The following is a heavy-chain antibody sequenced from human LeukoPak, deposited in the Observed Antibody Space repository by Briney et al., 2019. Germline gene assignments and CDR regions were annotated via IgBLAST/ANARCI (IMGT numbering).Heavy chain of an antibody. CDR2: IHYDGNNK. D-gene: IGHD1-26*01. V-gene: IGHV3-30*02. J-gene: IGHJ4*02. Sequence: GGSLRLSCAASGFSFSSSAMHWVRQAPGKGLDWVAFIHYDGNNKYYADSVKGRFTISRDNSKNTVYLQMNSLRPEDTAVYYCARDYSSGSFYGDYYFDYWGQGTLVTVSS. CDR1: GFSFSSSA. CDR3: ARDYSSGSFYGDYYFDY.